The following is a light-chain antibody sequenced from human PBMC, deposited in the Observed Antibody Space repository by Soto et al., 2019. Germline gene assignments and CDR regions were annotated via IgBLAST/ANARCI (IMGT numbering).Light chain of an antibody. J-gene: IGLJ3*02. CDR2: EVS. Sequence: QSVLTQPPSVSGSPGQSVTISCTGTSTDFVGYNRVSWYQQPPGTAPKLMIYEVSKRPSGVPDRFSGSKSGNTASLTISGLQAADEADYYCSLYTASSTLVFGGGTKVTVL. CDR1: STDFVGYNR. V-gene: IGLV2-18*01. CDR3: SLYTASSTLV.